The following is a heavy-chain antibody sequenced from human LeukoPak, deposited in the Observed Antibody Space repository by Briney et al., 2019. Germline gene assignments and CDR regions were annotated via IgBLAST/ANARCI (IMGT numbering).Heavy chain of an antibody. CDR3: ARDGVAEYSSGWYARHYYYYYMDV. Sequence: PWASVKLSCKASGYTFTGYYMNWVRQAPGQGLEWMSWINPNSGSTNYAQKFQGRVTMTRDTSSSTAYMELSRLRSDDTAVYYCARDGVAEYSSGWYARHYYYYYMDVWGKGTTVTVSS. D-gene: IGHD6-19*01. CDR2: INPNSGST. CDR1: GYTFTGYY. J-gene: IGHJ6*03. V-gene: IGHV1-2*02.